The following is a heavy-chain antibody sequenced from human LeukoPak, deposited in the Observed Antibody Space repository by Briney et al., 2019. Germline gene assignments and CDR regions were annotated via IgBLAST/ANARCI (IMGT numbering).Heavy chain of an antibody. CDR1: GFTVSSNY. D-gene: IGHD3-9*01. J-gene: IGHJ4*02. CDR3: ARERVLRYFDFFDY. Sequence: GGSLRLSCAASGFTVSSNYMSWVRQASGKGLEWVSVIYSGGSTYYADSVKGRFTISRDNSKNTLYLQMNSLRAEDTAVYYCARERVLRYFDFFDYWGQGTLVTVSS. CDR2: IYSGGST. V-gene: IGHV3-66*01.